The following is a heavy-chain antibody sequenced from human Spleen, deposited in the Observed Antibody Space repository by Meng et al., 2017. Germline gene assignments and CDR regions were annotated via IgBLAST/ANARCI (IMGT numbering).Heavy chain of an antibody. V-gene: IGHV4-39*07. D-gene: IGHD6-19*01. Sequence: SETLSLTCTVSGGSISSSSYYWGWIRQPPGKGLEWIGSIYYSGSTYYNPSLKSRVTISVDTSKNQFSLKLSSVTAADTAVYYCARGVAVAGIYYYGMDVWGQGTTVTVSS. J-gene: IGHJ6*02. CDR2: IYYSGST. CDR1: GGSISSSSYY. CDR3: ARGVAVAGIYYYGMDV.